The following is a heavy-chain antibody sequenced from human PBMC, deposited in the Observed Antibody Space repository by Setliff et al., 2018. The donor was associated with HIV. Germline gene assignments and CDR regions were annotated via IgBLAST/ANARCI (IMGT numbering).Heavy chain of an antibody. D-gene: IGHD4-4*01. V-gene: IGHV4-31*03. J-gene: IGHJ3*02. Sequence: ASETLSLTCTVSGGSISSGGYYWSWIRQHPGKGLEWIGYIYYSGSTYYNPSLKSRVTLSADTSKNQLSLKLTSVTAEDTGVYYCARTVPHSAAQDAFDIWGQGTVVTVSS. CDR3: ARTVPHSAAQDAFDI. CDR1: GGSISSGGYY. CDR2: IYYSGST.